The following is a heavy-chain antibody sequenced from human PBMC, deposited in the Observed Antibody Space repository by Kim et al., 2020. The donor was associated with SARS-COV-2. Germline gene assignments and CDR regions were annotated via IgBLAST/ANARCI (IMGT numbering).Heavy chain of an antibody. CDR2: ISYEGSTQ. CDR1: GFTFSSHV. V-gene: IGHV3-30*03. D-gene: IGHD1-26*01. Sequence: GGSLRLSCAASGFTFSSHVMHWVRQAPGKVLEWVALISYEGSTQKYTDSVKCRFTVSRDNSKNTLFLQMNSLRPEDTAVYYCARNLVGDTDLGPWGQGTLVTVSS. CDR3: ARNLVGDTDLGP. J-gene: IGHJ5*02.